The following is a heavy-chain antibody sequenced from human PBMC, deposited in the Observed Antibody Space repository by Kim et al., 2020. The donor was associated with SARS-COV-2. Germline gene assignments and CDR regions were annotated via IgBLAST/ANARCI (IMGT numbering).Heavy chain of an antibody. CDR1: GFIFSDYY. V-gene: IGHV3-11*03. Sequence: GGSLRLSCAASGFIFSDYYMSWIRQAPGKGLEWLSYITSSSSYTIHADSMKGRFTISRDNAKNSLYLQMNSLRAEDTAVYYCARSGYSGYDAFDYWGQGTLVTVSS. J-gene: IGHJ4*02. D-gene: IGHD5-12*01. CDR2: ITSSSSYT. CDR3: ARSGYSGYDAFDY.